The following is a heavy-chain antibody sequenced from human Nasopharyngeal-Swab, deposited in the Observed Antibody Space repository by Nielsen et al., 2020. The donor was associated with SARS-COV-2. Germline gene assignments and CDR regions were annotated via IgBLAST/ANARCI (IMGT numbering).Heavy chain of an antibody. CDR3: AKVISTYYYDSSGYYYVAPHDAFDI. CDR2: ISGSGGST. CDR1: GFTFSSYA. Sequence: LTCAASGFTFSSYAMSWVRQAPGKGLEWVSAISGSGGSTYYADSVKGRFTISRDNSKNTLYLQMNSLRAEDTAVYYCAKVISTYYYDSSGYYYVAPHDAFDIWGQGTMVTVSS. J-gene: IGHJ3*02. V-gene: IGHV3-23*01. D-gene: IGHD3-22*01.